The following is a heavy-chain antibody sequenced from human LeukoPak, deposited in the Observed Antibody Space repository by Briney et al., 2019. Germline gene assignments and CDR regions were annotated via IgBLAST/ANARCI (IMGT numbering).Heavy chain of an antibody. V-gene: IGHV3-48*04. CDR3: ARRSVAGSYFDY. CDR1: GFTFSNYG. CDR2: ISSSASII. D-gene: IGHD6-19*01. J-gene: IGHJ4*02. Sequence: PGGSLRLSCAASGFTFSNYGMNWVRQAPGKGLEWVSYISSSASIIFYADSVKGRFTISRDNAKNSLYLQMNSLRAEDTAVYYCARRSVAGSYFDYWGQGTLVTVSS.